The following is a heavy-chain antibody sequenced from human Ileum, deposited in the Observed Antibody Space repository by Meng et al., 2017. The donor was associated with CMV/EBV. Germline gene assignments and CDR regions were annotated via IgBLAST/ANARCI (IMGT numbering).Heavy chain of an antibody. Sequence: GFTFKGCGMHWGSEGQGKGLGWAAGIKSDGRTTSYADSVKGRCTISRDNAKNTLSLQMNSLGAEDTAVYYCARDNEPSGYDTNFGYWGQGTLVTVSS. CDR1: GFTFKGCG. V-gene: IGHV3-74*01. D-gene: IGHD5-12*01. J-gene: IGHJ4*02. CDR2: IKSDGRTT. CDR3: ARDNEPSGYDTNFGY.